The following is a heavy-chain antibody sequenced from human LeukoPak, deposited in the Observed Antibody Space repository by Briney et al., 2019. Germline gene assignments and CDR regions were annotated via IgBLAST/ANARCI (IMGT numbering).Heavy chain of an antibody. CDR1: GFTFSSYS. CDR2: ISSSSSYI. J-gene: IGHJ5*02. V-gene: IGHV3-21*01. D-gene: IGHD2-2*01. CDR3: AREGTVVVPAAIPNWFDP. Sequence: PGGSLRLSCAASGFTFSSYSMNWVRQAPGKGLEWVLSISSSSSYIYYADSVKGRFTISRDNAKNSLYLQMNSLRAEDTAVYYCAREGTVVVPAAIPNWFDPWGQGTLVTVSS.